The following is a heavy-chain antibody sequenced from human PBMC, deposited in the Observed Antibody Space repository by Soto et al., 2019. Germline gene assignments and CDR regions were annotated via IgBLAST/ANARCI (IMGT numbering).Heavy chain of an antibody. D-gene: IGHD2-21*02. V-gene: IGHV4-4*02. Sequence: PSDTTDITCALSSESVYITHCSGSFRKSPGRGLEWIGNVYHTGDTNFNPSLQSRVTFSVDKSNNQFSLRLTSVTAADTAVYFCAREIGTAGGNNYFGTWGPGTLVTVSS. CDR1: SESVYITHC. CDR3: AREIGTAGGNNYFGT. CDR2: VYHTGDT. J-gene: IGHJ5*01.